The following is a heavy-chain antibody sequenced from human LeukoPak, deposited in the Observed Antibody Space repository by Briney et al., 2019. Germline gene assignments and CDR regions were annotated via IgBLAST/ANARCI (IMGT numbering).Heavy chain of an antibody. J-gene: IGHJ4*02. Sequence: GGSLRLSCAASGFTFSSYWMSWVRQAPGKGLEWVANIKQDGSEKYYVDSVKGRFTISRDNAKNSLYLQMNSLRAEDTAVYYCAREDYYDFWSGRGGLDYWGQGTLVTVSS. D-gene: IGHD3-3*01. CDR2: IKQDGSEK. CDR1: GFTFSSYW. V-gene: IGHV3-7*01. CDR3: AREDYYDFWSGRGGLDY.